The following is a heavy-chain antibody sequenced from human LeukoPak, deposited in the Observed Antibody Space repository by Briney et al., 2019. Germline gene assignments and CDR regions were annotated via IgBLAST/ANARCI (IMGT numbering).Heavy chain of an antibody. D-gene: IGHD3-22*01. J-gene: IGHJ3*02. CDR1: GGSISSYY. CDR2: IYYSGST. Sequence: SETLSLTCTVSGGSISSYYWSWIRQPPGKGLEWIGYIYYSGSTNYNPSLKSRVTISVDTSKNQFSLKLSFVTAADTAVYYCARVVVNYDAFDIWGPGTMVTVSS. V-gene: IGHV4-59*01. CDR3: ARVVVNYDAFDI.